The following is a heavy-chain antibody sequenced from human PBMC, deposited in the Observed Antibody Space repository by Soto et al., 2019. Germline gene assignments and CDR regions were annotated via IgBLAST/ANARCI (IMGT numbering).Heavy chain of an antibody. J-gene: IGHJ4*02. CDR2: ISGGGGTT. V-gene: IGHV3-23*01. D-gene: IGHD6-19*01. CDR3: ACVWAVDGTRY. Sequence: GGSLRLSCAASGFTFSSYAMTWVRQAPGKGLEWVSAISGGGGTTYYADSVKGRFTISRDNSKNTLYLQVNSLRAEDTAIYYCACVWAVDGTRYWGQGSLVTGSS. CDR1: GFTFSSYA.